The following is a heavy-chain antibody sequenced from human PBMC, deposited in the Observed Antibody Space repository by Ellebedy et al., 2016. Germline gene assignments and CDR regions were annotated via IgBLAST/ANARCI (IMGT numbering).Heavy chain of an antibody. Sequence: GESLKISCAASGFTFSSYAMSWVRQAPGKGLEWVSSISSGSTYIYYADSVKGRFTISRDNAKNSLYLQMNSLRAEDTAVYYCARVWNSALDYWGQGTLVTVSS. D-gene: IGHD1-7*01. J-gene: IGHJ4*02. CDR1: GFTFSSYA. V-gene: IGHV3-21*01. CDR3: ARVWNSALDY. CDR2: ISSGSTYI.